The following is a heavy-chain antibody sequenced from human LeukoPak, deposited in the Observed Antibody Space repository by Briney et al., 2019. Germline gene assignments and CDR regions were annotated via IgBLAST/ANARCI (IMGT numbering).Heavy chain of an antibody. V-gene: IGHV4-59*01. D-gene: IGHD1-26*01. Sequence: SETLSLACTVSGGSISSYYWSWIRQPPGKGLEWIGYIYYSGTTDYNPSLKSRVTISVDTSNNQFSLKVSSVTAADTAVYYCARSSGTYRSFDYWGQGTLVTVSS. CDR3: ARSSGTYRSFDY. J-gene: IGHJ4*02. CDR1: GGSISSYY. CDR2: IYYSGTT.